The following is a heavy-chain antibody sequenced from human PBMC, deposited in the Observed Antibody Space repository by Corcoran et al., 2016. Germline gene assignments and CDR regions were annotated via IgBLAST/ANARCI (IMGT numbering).Heavy chain of an antibody. Sequence: EVQLVESGGGLVQPGGSLRLSCAASGFTFSSYSMNWVRQAPGKGLEWVSYISSSSSTIYYADSVKGRFTISRDNAKNSLYLQMNSLRDEDTAVYYWARDSFFVVVPTGGMDVWGQGTTVTVSS. CDR3: ARDSFFVVVPTGGMDV. CDR2: ISSSSSTI. CDR1: GFTFSSYS. D-gene: IGHD2-2*01. V-gene: IGHV3-48*02. J-gene: IGHJ6*02.